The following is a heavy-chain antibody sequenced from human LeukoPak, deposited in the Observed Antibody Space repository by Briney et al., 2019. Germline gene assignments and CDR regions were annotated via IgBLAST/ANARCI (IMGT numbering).Heavy chain of an antibody. Sequence: SETLSLTCTVSGGSISSGDYYWSWIRQPPGKGLEWIGYIYYSGSTYYNPSLKSRVTISVDTSKNQFSLKLSSVTAADTAVYYCAIERPVRYYDSSGSSDAFDIWGQGTMVTVSS. CDR2: IYYSGST. V-gene: IGHV4-30-4*01. D-gene: IGHD3-22*01. J-gene: IGHJ3*02. CDR3: AIERPVRYYDSSGSSDAFDI. CDR1: GGSISSGDYY.